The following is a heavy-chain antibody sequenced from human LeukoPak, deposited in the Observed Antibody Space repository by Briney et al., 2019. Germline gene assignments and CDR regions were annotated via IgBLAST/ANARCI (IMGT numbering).Heavy chain of an antibody. CDR2: IYSGGST. CDR3: ARESSYDSWSDKAPYGMDV. J-gene: IGHJ6*02. Sequence: GGSLRLSCAASGFTVSSNYMSWVRQAPGKGLEWVSVIYSGGSTYYADSVKGRFTISRDNSKNTLYLQMNSLRAEDTAVYYCARESSYDSWSDKAPYGMDVWGQGTTVTVSS. CDR1: GFTVSSNY. D-gene: IGHD3-3*01. V-gene: IGHV3-66*02.